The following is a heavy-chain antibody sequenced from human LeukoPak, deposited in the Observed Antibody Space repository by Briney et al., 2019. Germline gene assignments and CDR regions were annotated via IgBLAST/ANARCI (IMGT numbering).Heavy chain of an antibody. CDR2: ITMNSVT. CDR1: GFTFSNAW. D-gene: IGHD1-14*01. CDR3: TRGRYQFLGPNDS. J-gene: IGHJ4*02. V-gene: IGHV3-69-1*01. Sequence: PGGSLRLSCAASGFTFSNAWMSWVRQAPGKGLEWLSYITMNSVTLYAESVKGRFTTSRDNDKNSVYLQLNSLRDEDTAVYYCTRGRYQFLGPNDSWGQGSLVSVSS.